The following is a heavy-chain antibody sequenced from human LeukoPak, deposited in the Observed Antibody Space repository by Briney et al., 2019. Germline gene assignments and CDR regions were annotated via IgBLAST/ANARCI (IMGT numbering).Heavy chain of an antibody. V-gene: IGHV3-30*02. J-gene: IGHJ6*03. CDR1: GFTFSNYG. CDR3: AKSHTALTYYYDSSAPDYYMDV. CDR2: IRFDGSHK. D-gene: IGHD3-22*01. Sequence: GGSLRLSCAASGFTFSNYGMHWVRQAPGKGLEWVALIRFDGSHKYYADSVKGRFTISRDNAKNSLYLQMNSLRAEDTAVYYCAKSHTALTYYYDSSAPDYYMDVWGKGTTVTVSS.